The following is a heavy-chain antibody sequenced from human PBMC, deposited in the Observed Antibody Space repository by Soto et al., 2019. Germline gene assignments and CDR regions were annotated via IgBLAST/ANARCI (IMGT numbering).Heavy chain of an antibody. Sequence: QVQLVQSGDEVKKPGASVKVSCKASGYIFVNYGIAWVLQAPGQGLEWMGWISPYTGNTHSATKVQGRLTMTTDTATSTAYMDVGSLTSDDTAVYYCVMVDNYVTPTPQDVWGQGTTVTVSS. D-gene: IGHD3-16*01. CDR1: GYIFVNYG. CDR3: VMVDNYVTPTPQDV. CDR2: ISPYTGNT. V-gene: IGHV1-18*01. J-gene: IGHJ6*02.